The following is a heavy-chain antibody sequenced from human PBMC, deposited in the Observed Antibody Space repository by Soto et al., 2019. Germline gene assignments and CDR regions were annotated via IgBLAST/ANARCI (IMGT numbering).Heavy chain of an antibody. D-gene: IGHD2-2*01. Sequence: LRLSCAASGFTFSSYGVHWVRQAPGKGLEWVAVISYDGSNKYYADSVKGRFTISRDNSKNTLYLQMNSLRAEDTAVYYCAKRGPAAYYYGMDVWGQGTTVTVSS. J-gene: IGHJ6*02. CDR2: ISYDGSNK. V-gene: IGHV3-30*18. CDR1: GFTFSSYG. CDR3: AKRGPAAYYYGMDV.